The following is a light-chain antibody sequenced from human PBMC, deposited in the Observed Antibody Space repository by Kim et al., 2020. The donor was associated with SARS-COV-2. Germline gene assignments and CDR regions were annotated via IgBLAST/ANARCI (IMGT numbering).Light chain of an antibody. Sequence: QSALTQPRSVSGSPGQSVTISCTGTSSDVGGYNYDSWYQQHPGKAPKLMIYDVSKRPSGVPDRFSGSKSGYTASLTISGLQAEDEADYYCCSYAGSYTFYVFGTGTKVTVL. V-gene: IGLV2-11*01. CDR3: CSYAGSYTFYV. J-gene: IGLJ1*01. CDR1: SSDVGGYNY. CDR2: DVS.